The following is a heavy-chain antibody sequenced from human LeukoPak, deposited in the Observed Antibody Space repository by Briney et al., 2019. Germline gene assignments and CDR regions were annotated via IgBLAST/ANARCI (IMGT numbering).Heavy chain of an antibody. CDR3: ARMPVEATFGTFDY. J-gene: IGHJ4*02. CDR1: GYTFTSYY. D-gene: IGHD1-26*01. V-gene: IGHV1-46*01. Sequence: ASVKVSCKASGYTFTSYYIHWVRQAPGQGLEWMGIINSSGNSTSYAQKFQGRVTMTRDTSTNIVYMELSSLRSEDTAVYYCARMPVEATFGTFDYWGQGTLVTVSS. CDR2: INSSGNST.